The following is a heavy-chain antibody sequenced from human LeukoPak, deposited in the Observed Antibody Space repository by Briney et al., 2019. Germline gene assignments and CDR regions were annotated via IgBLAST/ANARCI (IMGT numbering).Heavy chain of an antibody. CDR1: GDSIISNIYW. J-gene: IGHJ3*01. Sequence: PSATLSLTCTVSGDSIISNIYWWDWVRLSPGKGLEWIGATFYTGRTFYNPSLKSRVTISVDTSKNQFSLDLNSATAADTADYYCARRRHNFDFYNVWGQGTRVLVSS. CDR2: TFYTGRT. CDR3: ARRRHNFDFYNV. D-gene: IGHD3/OR15-3a*01. V-gene: IGHV4-39*01.